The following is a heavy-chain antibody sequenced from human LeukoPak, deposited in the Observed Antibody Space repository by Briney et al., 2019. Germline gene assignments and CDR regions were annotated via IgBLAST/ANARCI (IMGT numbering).Heavy chain of an antibody. J-gene: IGHJ3*02. CDR3: ARGTVTRLDI. CDR1: GYSSTIYW. CDR2: LYPGDSET. Sequence: GESLKISCKGFGYSSTIYWIGWVRQMPRRGLEWMGILYPGDSETRYSPSFQGQVTMSADKSIRTAYLQWSSLKASDSAMYYCARGTVTRLDIWGQGTMVTVSS. D-gene: IGHD4-17*01. V-gene: IGHV5-51*01.